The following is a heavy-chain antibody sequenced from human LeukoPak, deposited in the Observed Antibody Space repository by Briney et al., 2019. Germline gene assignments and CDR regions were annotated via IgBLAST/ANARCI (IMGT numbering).Heavy chain of an antibody. J-gene: IGHJ2*01. Sequence: PSQTLSLTCTDSGGSIRSGSYYWSWMRQPAGKGLEWIGRIYTSGSTNYNPSLKSRVTISVDTSKNQFSLKLTSVTAADTAVYYCARSRPHFDLWGRGTLVTVSS. CDR1: GGSIRSGSYY. CDR2: IYTSGST. CDR3: ARSRPHFDL. V-gene: IGHV4-61*02.